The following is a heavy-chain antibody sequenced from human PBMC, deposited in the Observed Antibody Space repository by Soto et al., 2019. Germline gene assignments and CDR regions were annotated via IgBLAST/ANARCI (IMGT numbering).Heavy chain of an antibody. Sequence: SETLSLTCTVSGGSISSSSYYWGWIRQPPGKGLEWIGSIYYSGSTYYNPSLKSRVTISVDTSKNQFSLKLSSVTAADTAVYYCARCGSLDRRSSYIFAFDIWGQGTMVTVSS. CDR3: ARCGSLDRRSSYIFAFDI. CDR2: IYYSGST. J-gene: IGHJ3*02. D-gene: IGHD3-10*01. CDR1: GGSISSSSYY. V-gene: IGHV4-39*01.